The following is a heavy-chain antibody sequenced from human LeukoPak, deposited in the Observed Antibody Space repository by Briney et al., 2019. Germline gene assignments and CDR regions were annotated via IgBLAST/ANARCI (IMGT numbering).Heavy chain of an antibody. CDR1: GFTFSSYW. D-gene: IGHD3-10*01. Sequence: GGSLRLSCAASGFTFSSYWMHWVRQAPGKRLVWVSRINSDGSSTSYADSVKGRFTISRDNAKNTLYLQMNSLRAEDTAVYYCARDLRLWFGESPFDYWGQGTLVTVSS. J-gene: IGHJ4*02. CDR3: ARDLRLWFGESPFDY. V-gene: IGHV3-74*01. CDR2: INSDGSST.